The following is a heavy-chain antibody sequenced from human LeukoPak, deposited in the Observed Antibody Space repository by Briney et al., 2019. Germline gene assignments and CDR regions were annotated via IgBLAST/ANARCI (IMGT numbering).Heavy chain of an antibody. CDR3: ARGLYRDYYYEMDV. CDR1: GYTFTSYD. D-gene: IGHD2/OR15-2a*01. Sequence: ASVKVSCKASGYTFTSYDINWVRQATGQGLEWMGWMNPNSGNTGYAQKFQGRVTMTRNTSISTAYMELSSLRSEDTAVYCCARGLYRDYYYEMDVWGKGTTVTVSS. V-gene: IGHV1-8*01. CDR2: MNPNSGNT. J-gene: IGHJ6*04.